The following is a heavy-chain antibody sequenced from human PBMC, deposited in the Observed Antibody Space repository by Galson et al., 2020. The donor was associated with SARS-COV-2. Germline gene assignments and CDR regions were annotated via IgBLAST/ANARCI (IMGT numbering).Heavy chain of an antibody. Sequence: ASVKVSCKASGYTFTSYAMHWVHQAPGQRLEWMGWINAGNGNTKYSQKFQGRVTITRDTSASTAYMELSSLRSEDTAVYYCARDGPMIDGWFDPWGQGTLVTVSS. D-gene: IGHD3-22*01. CDR3: ARDGPMIDGWFDP. V-gene: IGHV1-3*01. J-gene: IGHJ5*02. CDR1: GYTFTSYA. CDR2: INAGNGNT.